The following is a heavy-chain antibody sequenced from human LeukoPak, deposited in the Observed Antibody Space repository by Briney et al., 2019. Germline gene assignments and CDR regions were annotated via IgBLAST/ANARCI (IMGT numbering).Heavy chain of an antibody. J-gene: IGHJ6*02. CDR1: GYTFTSYG. D-gene: IGHD2-15*01. CDR3: AVHTYCSGGSCYSRLYYYYGMDV. CDR2: ISAYNGNT. Sequence: ASVKVSCKSSGYTFTSYGISWVRQAPGQGLEWMGWISAYNGNTNYAQKLQGRVTMTTDTSTSTAYMELRSLRSDDTAVYCCAVHTYCSGGSCYSRLYYYYGMDVWGQGTTVTVSS. V-gene: IGHV1-18*01.